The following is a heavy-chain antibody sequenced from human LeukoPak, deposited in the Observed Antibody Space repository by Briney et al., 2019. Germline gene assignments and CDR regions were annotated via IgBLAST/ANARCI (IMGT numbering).Heavy chain of an antibody. V-gene: IGHV1-69*13. Sequence: SVKVSCKASGGIFSSYAISWVRQAPGQGLEWMGGIITIFGTANYAQKCQGRVTITADESTSTADMELSSLRSEDTAVYYCARDPYYYDSSGYYRGLDYWGQGTLVTVSS. D-gene: IGHD3-22*01. J-gene: IGHJ4*02. CDR2: IITIFGTA. CDR1: GGIFSSYA. CDR3: ARDPYYYDSSGYYRGLDY.